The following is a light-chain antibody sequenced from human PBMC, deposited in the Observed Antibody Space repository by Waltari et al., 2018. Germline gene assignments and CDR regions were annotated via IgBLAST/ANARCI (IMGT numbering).Light chain of an antibody. J-gene: IGLJ2*01. CDR2: CNR. Sequence: QSVLTQPPSVSGAPGQRVTISCTGSWSDIGAGYDVHWYQQLPGSAPKLLIYCNRNRPSVVPDRFSVSKSATSASLAITGLQAEDEGDYYCQSFDNSLSGSVVFGGGTKLTVL. CDR1: WSDIGAGYD. CDR3: QSFDNSLSGSVV. V-gene: IGLV1-40*01.